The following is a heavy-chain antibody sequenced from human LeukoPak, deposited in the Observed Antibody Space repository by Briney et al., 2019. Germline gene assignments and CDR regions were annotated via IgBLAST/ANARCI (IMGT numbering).Heavy chain of an antibody. V-gene: IGHV4-34*01. J-gene: IGHJ6*03. CDR3: GGVVPAANGYYYYYYMDV. CDR1: GGSFSGYY. CDR2: INHSGST. D-gene: IGHD2-2*01. Sequence: SETLSLTCAVYGGSFSGYYWSWIRQPPGKGLEWIGEINHSGSTNYNPSLKSRVTISVDTSKNQFSLKLSSVTAADTAVYYCGGVVPAANGYYYYYYMDVWGKGTTATVSS.